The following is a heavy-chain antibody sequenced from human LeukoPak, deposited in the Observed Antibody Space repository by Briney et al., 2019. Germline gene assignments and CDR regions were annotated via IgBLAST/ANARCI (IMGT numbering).Heavy chain of an antibody. Sequence: GGSLRLSCAASGFTFDDYGMSWVRQAPGKGLEWFSGINWNGGNTGYADSVKGRFTISRDNAKNSLYLQMNSLRAEDTALYHCARDLGGYYGSGSYFGWFDPWGQGTLVTVSS. CDR1: GFTFDDYG. D-gene: IGHD3-10*01. CDR3: ARDLGGYYGSGSYFGWFDP. J-gene: IGHJ5*02. V-gene: IGHV3-20*01. CDR2: INWNGGNT.